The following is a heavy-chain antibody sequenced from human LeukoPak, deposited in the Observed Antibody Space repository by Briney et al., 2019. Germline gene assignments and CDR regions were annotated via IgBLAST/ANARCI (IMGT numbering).Heavy chain of an antibody. Sequence: PGGSLRLSCAASGFTFSSYAMHWVRQAPGKGLEWVAVISYDGSNKYYADSVKGRFTISRDNSKNTLYLQMNSLRAEDTAVYYCAREFGAWGDMVRGVPPYMDVWGKGTTVTVSS. V-gene: IGHV3-30-3*01. CDR2: ISYDGSNK. CDR1: GFTFSSYA. D-gene: IGHD3-10*01. J-gene: IGHJ6*03. CDR3: AREFGAWGDMVRGVPPYMDV.